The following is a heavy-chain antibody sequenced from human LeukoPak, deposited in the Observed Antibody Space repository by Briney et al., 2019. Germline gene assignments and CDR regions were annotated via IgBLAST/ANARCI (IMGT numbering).Heavy chain of an antibody. CDR3: ARVFSFGDYIWGSYRYYFDY. CDR1: GYSFTSFG. V-gene: IGHV1-18*01. CDR2: ISTYNANT. D-gene: IGHD3-16*02. Sequence: ASVKVSCKASGYSFTSFGISWVRQAPGQGLEWMGWISTYNANTNYAQKYQGRVTMTTDTPTSTAYMELRSLRSDDTAVYFCARVFSFGDYIWGSYRYYFDYWGQGTLVTVSS. J-gene: IGHJ4*02.